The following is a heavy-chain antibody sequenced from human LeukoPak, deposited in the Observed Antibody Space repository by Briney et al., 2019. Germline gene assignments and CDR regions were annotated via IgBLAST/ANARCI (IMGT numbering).Heavy chain of an antibody. D-gene: IGHD5-12*01. J-gene: IGHJ4*02. V-gene: IGHV3-30*01. Sequence: GGSLRPSCAASGFTFSSYAMHWVRQAPGKGLEWVAVISYDGSNKYYADSVKGRFTISRDNSKNTLYLQMNSLRAEDTAVYYCARDRVATADYWGQGTLVTVSS. CDR2: ISYDGSNK. CDR1: GFTFSSYA. CDR3: ARDRVATADY.